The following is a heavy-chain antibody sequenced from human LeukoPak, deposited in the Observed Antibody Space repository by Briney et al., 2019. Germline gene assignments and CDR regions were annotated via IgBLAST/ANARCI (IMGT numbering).Heavy chain of an antibody. CDR1: GGSISSGGHY. J-gene: IGHJ4*02. Sequence: PSQTLSLTCTVSGGSISSGGHYWSWIRQHPGKGLEWIGYIYYSGSTYYNPSLKSRVTISVDTSKNQFSLKLSSVTGADTTVYYCARDRKVLAYFDYWGQGTLVTVSS. V-gene: IGHV4-31*03. CDR3: ARDRKVLAYFDY. CDR2: IYYSGST.